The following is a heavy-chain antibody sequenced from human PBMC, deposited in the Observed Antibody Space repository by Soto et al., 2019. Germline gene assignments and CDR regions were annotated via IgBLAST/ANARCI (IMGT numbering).Heavy chain of an antibody. J-gene: IGHJ3*02. Sequence: SDTLSLTCAVYGGSFSGYYWSWIRQPPGKGLEWIGEINHSGSTNYNPSLKSRVTISVDTSKNQFSLKLSSVTAADTAVYYCARYIEVYVDIVATYAFDIWGQGTMVNVSS. V-gene: IGHV4-34*01. CDR1: GGSFSGYY. CDR2: INHSGST. D-gene: IGHD5-12*01. CDR3: ARYIEVYVDIVATYAFDI.